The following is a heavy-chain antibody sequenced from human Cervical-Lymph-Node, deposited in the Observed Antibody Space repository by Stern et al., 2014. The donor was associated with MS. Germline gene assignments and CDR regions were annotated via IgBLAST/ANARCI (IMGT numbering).Heavy chain of an antibody. CDR3: ATAPLAYYYDTSAYYNNY. CDR2: FDPEDIEM. V-gene: IGHV1-24*01. CDR1: GYPLTELS. Sequence: VQLVQSGAEVKKPGASVKVSCKVSGYPLTELSMHWVRQAPGRGLEWMGGFDPEDIEMIYAQKFQGRVSMTEDASTETAYMDLSSLTSEDTAVYFCATAPLAYYYDTSAYYNNYWGQGTLVTVSS. D-gene: IGHD3-22*01. J-gene: IGHJ4*02.